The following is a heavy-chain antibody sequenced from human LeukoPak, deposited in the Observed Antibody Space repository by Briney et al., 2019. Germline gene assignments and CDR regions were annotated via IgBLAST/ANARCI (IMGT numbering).Heavy chain of an antibody. V-gene: IGHV3-7*05. CDR1: GFTFSSSW. CDR3: AREFYFYDTRGQGDAFDI. D-gene: IGHD3-22*01. J-gene: IGHJ3*02. Sequence: PGGSLRLSCAASGFTFSSSWMSWVRQAPGKGLDSVANIRHDGYEKNYVDSVKGRFTISRDNAKTSLYLQMNILRAEDTAVYYCAREFYFYDTRGQGDAFDIWGQGTLVTVSS. CDR2: IRHDGYEK.